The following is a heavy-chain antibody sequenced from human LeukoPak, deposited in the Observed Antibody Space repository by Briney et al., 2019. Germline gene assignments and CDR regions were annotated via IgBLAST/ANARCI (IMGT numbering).Heavy chain of an antibody. Sequence: QPGGSLRLSCAATGFTFRDFGMHWVRQAPGKGLEWVAFIGSDGDKKYYVDSVRGRFTISRDDSKNTLSLQMSSLKTDDTAVYYCAKDRRASSGVGYLDYWGQGTLVTVSS. V-gene: IGHV3-30*02. CDR2: IGSDGDKK. J-gene: IGHJ4*02. CDR3: AKDRRASSGVGYLDY. D-gene: IGHD6-19*01. CDR1: GFTFRDFG.